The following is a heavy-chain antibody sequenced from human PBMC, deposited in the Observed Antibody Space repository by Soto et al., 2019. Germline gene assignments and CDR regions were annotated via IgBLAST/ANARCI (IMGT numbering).Heavy chain of an antibody. CDR3: ARDRGPGDGNFDY. Sequence: QVQLQESGPGLVKPSQTLSLTCTVSGGSISSGDYYWSWISGDYYWSWIRQPPGKGLEWIGYASYSGSTSYNPSLKSRVTISVDTSKNHFSPKLSSVTAADTAIYYCARDRGPGDGNFDYWGQGALVTVSS. J-gene: IGHJ4*02. D-gene: IGHD7-27*01. CDR1: GGSISSGDYYWSWISGDYY. CDR2: ASYSGST. V-gene: IGHV4-30-4*01.